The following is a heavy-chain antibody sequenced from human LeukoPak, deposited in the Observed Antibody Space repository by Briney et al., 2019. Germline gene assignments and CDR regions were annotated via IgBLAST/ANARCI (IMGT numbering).Heavy chain of an antibody. CDR2: IFNTGNT. J-gene: IGHJ4*02. CDR1: GGSINSHY. CDR3: ASRPADTTWYGVFDY. Sequence: PSETLSLICSVSGGSINSHYWSWIRQPPGKRLEWIGYIFNTGNTNYNPSLASRVTMSVDTSRAQFFLRLGPVTAADTAIYYCASRPADTTWYGVFDYWSQGTLVTVSS. D-gene: IGHD3-10*01. V-gene: IGHV4-59*11.